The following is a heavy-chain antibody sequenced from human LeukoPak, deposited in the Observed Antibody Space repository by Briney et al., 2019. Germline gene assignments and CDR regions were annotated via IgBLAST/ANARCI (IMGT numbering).Heavy chain of an antibody. D-gene: IGHD1-26*01. V-gene: IGHV3-48*03. CDR1: GFTFSSYE. J-gene: IGHJ3*02. Sequence: GGSLRLSCAASGFTFSSYEMNWVRQAPGKGLEWVSYISSSGSTIYYAASVKGRFTISRDNAKNSLYLQMNSRRAEDTAVYYCAREGIVGAHDAFDIWGQGTMVTVSS. CDR3: AREGIVGAHDAFDI. CDR2: ISSSGSTI.